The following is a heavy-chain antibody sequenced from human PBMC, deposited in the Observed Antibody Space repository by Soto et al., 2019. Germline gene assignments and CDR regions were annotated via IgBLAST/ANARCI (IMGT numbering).Heavy chain of an antibody. CDR1: GFSFDDSA. D-gene: IGHD6-13*01. CDR2: ISWNSGNI. CDR3: ANLAAGTSSDY. V-gene: IGHV3-9*01. Sequence: GGSLRLSCAASGFSFDDSAMHWVRQAPGQGLEWVSGISWNSGNIGYADSVKGRFTISRDNAKDSLYLQMDSLRPDDTAMYYCANLAAGTSSDYWGQGTLVTVSS. J-gene: IGHJ4*02.